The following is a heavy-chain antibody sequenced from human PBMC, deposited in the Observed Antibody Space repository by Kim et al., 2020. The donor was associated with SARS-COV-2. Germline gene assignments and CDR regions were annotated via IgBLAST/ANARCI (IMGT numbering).Heavy chain of an antibody. Sequence: GGSLRLSCAASGFTVSSNYMSWVRQAPGKGLEWVSVIYSGGSTYYADSVKGRFTISRDNSKNTLYLQMNSLRAEDTAVYYCARVFTHSGRRSYFDYWGQGTLVTVSS. V-gene: IGHV3-53*01. D-gene: IGHD5-12*01. CDR3: ARVFTHSGRRSYFDY. J-gene: IGHJ4*02. CDR1: GFTVSSNY. CDR2: IYSGGST.